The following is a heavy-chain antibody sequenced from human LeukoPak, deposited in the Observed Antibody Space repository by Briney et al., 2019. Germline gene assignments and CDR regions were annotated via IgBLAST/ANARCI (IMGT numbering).Heavy chain of an antibody. CDR1: GFTFSSYG. CDR2: IRYDGSNK. J-gene: IGHJ6*03. V-gene: IGHV3-30*02. D-gene: IGHD4-17*01. CDR3: ARDATTELGTVYMDV. Sequence: PGGSLRLSCAASGFTFSSYGMHWVRQAPGKGLEWVAFIRYDGSNKYYADSVKGRFTISRDNSKNTLYLQMNSLRVEDTAVYYCARDATTELGTVYMDVWGKGTTVTISS.